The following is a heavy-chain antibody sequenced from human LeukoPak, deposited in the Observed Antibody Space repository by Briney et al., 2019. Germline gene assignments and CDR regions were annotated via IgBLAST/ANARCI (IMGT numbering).Heavy chain of an antibody. D-gene: IGHD4-23*01. Sequence: SVKVSCKASGGTFSSYAISWVRQAPGQGLEWMGRIITIFGIANYAQKLQGRVTITADKSTSTAYMELSSLRSEDTAVYYCARSPFTVVTPNNWFDPWGQGTLVTVSS. CDR3: ARSPFTVVTPNNWFDP. J-gene: IGHJ5*02. CDR1: GGTFSSYA. V-gene: IGHV1-69*04. CDR2: IITIFGIA.